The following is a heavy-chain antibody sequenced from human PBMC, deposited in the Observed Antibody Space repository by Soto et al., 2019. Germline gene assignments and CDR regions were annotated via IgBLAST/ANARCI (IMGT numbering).Heavy chain of an antibody. Sequence: LSLTCTVSGGSISSYYWSWIRQPPGKGLEWIGYIYYSGSTNYNPSLKSRVTISVDTSKNQFSLKLSSVTAADTAVYYCARGVAAGTSSGLDWFDPWGQGTLVTVSS. V-gene: IGHV4-59*01. CDR1: GGSISSYY. D-gene: IGHD6-13*01. CDR3: ARGVAAGTSSGLDWFDP. CDR2: IYYSGST. J-gene: IGHJ5*02.